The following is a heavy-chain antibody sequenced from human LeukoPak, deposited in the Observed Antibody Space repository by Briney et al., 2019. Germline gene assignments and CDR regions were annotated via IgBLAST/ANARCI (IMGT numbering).Heavy chain of an antibody. CDR2: IYYSGTT. Sequence: SETLSLTSTVSGASFINYYGSWIRQPPGKALEWIGYIYYSGTTNYNPSLESRVTMSVDTSKNQFSLIMSSVTAADTAVYYCARNPPGGVVTAPVDSWGQGILVTVSS. CDR1: GASFINYY. J-gene: IGHJ4*02. V-gene: IGHV4-59*01. D-gene: IGHD3-3*01. CDR3: ARNPPGGVVTAPVDS.